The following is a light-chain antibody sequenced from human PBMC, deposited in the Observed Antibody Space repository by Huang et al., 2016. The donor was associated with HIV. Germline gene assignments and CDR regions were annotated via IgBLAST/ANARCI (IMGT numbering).Light chain of an antibody. V-gene: IGKV1-9*01. J-gene: IGKJ1*01. CDR2: AAS. CDR3: QQLNSYPRT. CDR1: QGISSY. Sequence: IQLTQSPSSLSASVGDRVTITCRASQGISSYLAWYQQKPGKAPKFLIYAASTLQSGVPSRFSGSGSGTDFTLTISSLQPEEFATYYCQQLNSYPRTFGQGTKVEIK.